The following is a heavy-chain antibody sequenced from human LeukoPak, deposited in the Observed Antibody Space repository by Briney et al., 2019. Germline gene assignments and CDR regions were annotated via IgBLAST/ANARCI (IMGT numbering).Heavy chain of an antibody. CDR3: ARNFGPYDFWSGYRYPFDY. CDR2: IYYSGST. Sequence: SETLSLTCTVSGGSISSYYWSWIRQPPGKGLEWIGYIYYSGSTNYNPSLKSRVTISVDTSKNQFSLKLRSVTAADTAVYYCARNFGPYDFWSGYRYPFDYWGQGTLVTVSS. D-gene: IGHD3-3*01. CDR1: GGSISSYY. J-gene: IGHJ4*02. V-gene: IGHV4-59*12.